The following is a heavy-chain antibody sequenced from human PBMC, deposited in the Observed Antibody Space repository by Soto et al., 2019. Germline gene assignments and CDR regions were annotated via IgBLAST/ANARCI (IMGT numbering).Heavy chain of an antibody. CDR3: APLALHFGSIDVFDM. CDR2: IDSSDSYI. V-gene: IGHV5-10-1*01. CDR1: GYTFSDYR. D-gene: IGHD3-16*01. J-gene: IGHJ3*02. Sequence: GESLKISCQGSGYTFSDYRLSWVRQMPGKGLEWLGTIDSSDSYITYSPSFQGHVTISADKSINTAFLRWTSLKSSDSAIYYCAPLALHFGSIDVFDMWGQGTMVTVSS.